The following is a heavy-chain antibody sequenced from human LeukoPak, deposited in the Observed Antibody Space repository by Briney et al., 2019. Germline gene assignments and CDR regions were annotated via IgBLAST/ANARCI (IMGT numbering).Heavy chain of an antibody. J-gene: IGHJ6*02. CDR3: ARAPQYHQPNGMDV. CDR2: IIPIFGTA. D-gene: IGHD4-11*01. Sequence: XXPXQGXXXXXXIIPIFGTANYAQKSQGRVTITADESTSTAYMELSSLRSEDTAVYYCARAPQYHQPNGMDVWGQGTTVTVSS. V-gene: IGHV1-69*01.